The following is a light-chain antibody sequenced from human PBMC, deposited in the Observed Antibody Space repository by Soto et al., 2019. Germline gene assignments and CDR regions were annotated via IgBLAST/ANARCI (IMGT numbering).Light chain of an antibody. CDR2: DAT. J-gene: IGKJ2*01. CDR3: QQDDYLLT. Sequence: DIQMTQSPPSLSASVGDRVTITCQASQDISNHLNWYQQKPGKAPKLLIYDATNLETGAPSRFSGSGSWTDFTLSIGSLQTEDIATYYCQQDDYLLTFGKGTKLESK. V-gene: IGKV1-33*01. CDR1: QDISNH.